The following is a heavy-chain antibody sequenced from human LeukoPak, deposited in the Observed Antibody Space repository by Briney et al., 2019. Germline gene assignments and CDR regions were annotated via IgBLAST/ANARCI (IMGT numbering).Heavy chain of an antibody. J-gene: IGHJ4*02. D-gene: IGHD3-22*01. V-gene: IGHV3-21*01. Sequence: GGSLRLSCAASGFTFSSYSMNWVRQAPGKGLEWVSSISSSSSYIYYADSVKGRFTISRDNAKNSLYLQMNSLRAEDTAVYYCAREPDYYASSGPTDYWGQGTLVTVSS. CDR1: GFTFSSYS. CDR2: ISSSSSYI. CDR3: AREPDYYASSGPTDY.